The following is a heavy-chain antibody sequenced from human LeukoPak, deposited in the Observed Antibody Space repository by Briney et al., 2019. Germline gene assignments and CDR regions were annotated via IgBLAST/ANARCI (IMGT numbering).Heavy chain of an antibody. CDR3: ARPDYYDSSGYYDY. CDR1: GFTFSSYW. J-gene: IGHJ4*02. CDR2: INSDGSST. D-gene: IGHD3-22*01. Sequence: AGGSLRLSCAASGFTFSSYWMHWVRQAPGKGLVWVSRINSDGSSTSYADSVKGRFNISRDNAKNTLYLQMNSLRAEDTAVYYCARPDYYDSSGYYDYWGQGTLVTVSS. V-gene: IGHV3-74*01.